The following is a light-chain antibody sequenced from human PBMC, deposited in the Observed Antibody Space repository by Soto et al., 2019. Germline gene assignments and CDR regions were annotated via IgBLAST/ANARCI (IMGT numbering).Light chain of an antibody. V-gene: IGKV1-39*01. CDR3: QQSYITPWT. J-gene: IGKJ1*01. Sequence: DIQMTQSPSSLSASVGDRVTITCRASQSISNYLSWYQQKLGKVPNLLIYAASSLQSGVPSRFSGSGSGTDFTLTISSLQPEDFATYYCQQSYITPWTFGKGTKADIK. CDR1: QSISNY. CDR2: AAS.